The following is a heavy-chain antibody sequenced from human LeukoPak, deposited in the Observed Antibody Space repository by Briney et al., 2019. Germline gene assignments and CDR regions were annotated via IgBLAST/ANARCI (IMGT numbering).Heavy chain of an antibody. CDR3: ATYSSRNRREFQF. D-gene: IGHD3-22*01. CDR2: ISSSSSYI. CDR1: GFAFGSEA. V-gene: IGHV3-21*01. J-gene: IGHJ1*01. Sequence: GGSLRLSCAVSGFAFGSEAMNWVRQAPGKGLEWVSSISSSSSYIYYADSVKGRFTISRDNSKNTLYLQMNSLRAEDTAVYYCATYSSRNRREFQFWGQGTLLTVSS.